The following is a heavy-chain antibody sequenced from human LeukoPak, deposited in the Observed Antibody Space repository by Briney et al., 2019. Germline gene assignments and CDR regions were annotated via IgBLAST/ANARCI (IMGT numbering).Heavy chain of an antibody. V-gene: IGHV1-69*13. D-gene: IGHD2-8*02. J-gene: IGHJ4*02. CDR3: ARGPLVPASYYASDYIDF. CDR1: GGTFSSHA. Sequence: SVKLTLSSAGGTFSSHAISMVRQPPGQGLEWMGGIIPIFGTANYAQKFQGRVRITVDEATTTAYMELSSLRSEDTAVYYCARGPLVPASYYASDYIDFWGQGTTVTVSS. CDR2: IIPIFGTA.